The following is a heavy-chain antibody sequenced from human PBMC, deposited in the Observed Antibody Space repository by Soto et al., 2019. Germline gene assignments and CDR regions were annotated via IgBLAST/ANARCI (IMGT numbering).Heavy chain of an antibody. CDR2: ISAYNGNT. J-gene: IGHJ2*01. Sequence: ASVKVSCXASGVTFNRQGMGWGRQAPGQGXXWMGWISAYNGNTNYAQKLQGRVTMTTDTSTSTAYMELRSLRSDDTAVYYCARDHITMGTRPDLWGRGTLVTVSS. D-gene: IGHD3-10*01. CDR3: ARDHITMGTRPDL. V-gene: IGHV1-18*01. CDR1: GVTFNRQG.